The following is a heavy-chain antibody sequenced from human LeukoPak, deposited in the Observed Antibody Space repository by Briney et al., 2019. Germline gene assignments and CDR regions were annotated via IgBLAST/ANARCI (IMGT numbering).Heavy chain of an antibody. D-gene: IGHD6-13*01. CDR3: ARVFSWPNWFDP. Sequence: SETLSLTCAAYGGSFSGYYWSWIRQPPGKGLEWIGEINHSGSTNYNPSLKSRVTISVDTSKNQFSLKLSSVTAADTAVYYCARVFSWPNWFDPWGQGTLVTVSS. CDR1: GGSFSGYY. CDR2: INHSGST. J-gene: IGHJ5*02. V-gene: IGHV4-34*01.